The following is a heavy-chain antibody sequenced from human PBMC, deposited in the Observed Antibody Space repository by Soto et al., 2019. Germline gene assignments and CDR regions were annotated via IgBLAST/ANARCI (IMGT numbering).Heavy chain of an antibody. J-gene: IGHJ5*02. D-gene: IGHD4-17*01. V-gene: IGHV4-59*01. CDR2: IYYSGST. Sequence: PSETLSLTCTVSGGSTRSYYWRWFRLPPGKRLEWIGYIYYSGSTNYNPALKSRVTISVDTSKNQFSLKLSSVTRADTAVYSCGKPRWADYGGISVPWGKGTLATVPS. CDR3: GKPRWADYGGISVP. CDR1: GGSTRSYY.